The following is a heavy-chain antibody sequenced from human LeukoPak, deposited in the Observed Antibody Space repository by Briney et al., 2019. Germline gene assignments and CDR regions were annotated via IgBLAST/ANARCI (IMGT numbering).Heavy chain of an antibody. Sequence: GGSPRLSCAASGFTFSNAWMSWVRQAPGKGLEWVGRIKSKTNGGTTDHAAPVKGRFTISRDDSKNTLYLQMNSLKTEDTAVYYCRTQPAVYYGGSDTFDIWGQGTMVTVSS. V-gene: IGHV3-15*01. CDR1: GFTFSNAW. J-gene: IGHJ3*02. D-gene: IGHD3-10*01. CDR3: RTQPAVYYGGSDTFDI. CDR2: IKSKTNGGTT.